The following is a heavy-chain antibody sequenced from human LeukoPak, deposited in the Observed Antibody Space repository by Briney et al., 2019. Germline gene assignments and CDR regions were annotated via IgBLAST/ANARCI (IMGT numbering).Heavy chain of an antibody. J-gene: IGHJ4*02. D-gene: IGHD6-19*01. V-gene: IGHV1-2*02. Sequence: ASVKVSCKASGYTFTGYYMHWVRQAPGQGLEWMGWINPNSGGTNYAQKFQGRVTMIRDTSISTAYMELSRLRSDDTAVYYYARAPGYTSGWYYFDYWGQGTLVTVSS. CDR3: ARAPGYTSGWYYFDY. CDR1: GYTFTGYY. CDR2: INPNSGGT.